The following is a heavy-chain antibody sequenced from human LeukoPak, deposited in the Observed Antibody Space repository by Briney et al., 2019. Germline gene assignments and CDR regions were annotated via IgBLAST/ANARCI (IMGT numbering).Heavy chain of an antibody. CDR2: IGYDGTDK. D-gene: IGHD6-13*01. V-gene: IGHV3-30*02. Sequence: GGSLRLSCAASGFTFSYYGMHWVRQAPGKGLEWVTFIGYDGTDKYYADPVKGRFTISRDNSKNTLSLHMNSLRAEDTAVYYCARDLTYNSWYYFDSWGQGTLVTVSS. CDR1: GFTFSYYG. CDR3: ARDLTYNSWYYFDS. J-gene: IGHJ4*02.